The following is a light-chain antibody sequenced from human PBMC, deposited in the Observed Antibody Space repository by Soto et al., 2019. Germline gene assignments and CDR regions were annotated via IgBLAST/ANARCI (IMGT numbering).Light chain of an antibody. CDR1: SSNIGSNT. Sequence: QPVLTQSSSVSETPGQRVTISCSGSSSNIGSNTVNWYRQLPETAPKLLIYSNTQRPSGVPDRFSGSKSGTSASLAISGLQSEDEADYYCAVWDDSLNGCVFGTGTKLTVL. J-gene: IGLJ1*01. CDR3: AVWDDSLNGCV. CDR2: SNT. V-gene: IGLV1-44*01.